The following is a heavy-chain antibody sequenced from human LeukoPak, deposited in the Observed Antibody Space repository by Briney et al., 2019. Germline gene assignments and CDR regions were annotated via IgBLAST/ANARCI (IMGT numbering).Heavy chain of an antibody. CDR1: GGSNSSYY. D-gene: IGHD3-22*01. V-gene: IGHV4-59*01. Sequence: SETLSLTCTVSGGSNSSYYWSWIRQPPGKGLEWIGYIYYSGSTNYNPSLKSRVTISVDTSKNQFSLKLSSVTAADTAVYYCARGTHYYDSSGYHHWGQGTLVTVSS. CDR3: ARGTHYYDSSGYHH. CDR2: IYYSGST. J-gene: IGHJ5*02.